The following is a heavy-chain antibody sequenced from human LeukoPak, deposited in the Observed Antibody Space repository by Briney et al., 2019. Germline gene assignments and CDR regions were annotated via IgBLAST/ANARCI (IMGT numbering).Heavy chain of an antibody. J-gene: IGHJ5*02. Sequence: GESLKISCKGSGYNFPNYWIGWVRQLPGKGLEWMGIIYPRASDTRYSPSFQGQVTISADKSISTAYLQWSSLKASDTAMYYCARYYSSSSHGPNWFDPWGQGTLVTVSS. D-gene: IGHD6-6*01. CDR2: IYPRASDT. CDR3: ARYYSSSSHGPNWFDP. V-gene: IGHV5-51*01. CDR1: GYNFPNYW.